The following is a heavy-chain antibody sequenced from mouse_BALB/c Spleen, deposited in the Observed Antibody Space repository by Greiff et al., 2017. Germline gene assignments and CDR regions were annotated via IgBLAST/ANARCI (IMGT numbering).Heavy chain of an antibody. V-gene: IGHV5-9-4*01. CDR3: ATYYYGLDY. D-gene: IGHD1-1*01. CDR2: ISSGGSYT. J-gene: IGHJ2*01. Sequence: EVQLVESGGGLVKPGGSLKLSCAASGFTFSSYAMSWVRQSPEKRLEWVAEISSGGSYTYYPDTVTGRFTISRDNAKNTLYLEMSSLRSEDTAMYYCATYYYGLDYWGQGTTLTVSS. CDR1: GFTFSSYA.